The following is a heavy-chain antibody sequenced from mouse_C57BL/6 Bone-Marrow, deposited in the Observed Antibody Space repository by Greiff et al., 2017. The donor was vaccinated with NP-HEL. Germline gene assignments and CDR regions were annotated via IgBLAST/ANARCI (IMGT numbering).Heavy chain of an antibody. D-gene: IGHD2-4*01. CDR3: ARGVCDYDGGWYFDV. Sequence: QVQLKESGAELVKPGASVKMSCKASGYTFTTYPIEWMKQNHGKSLEWIGNFHPYNDDTKYNEKFKGKATLTVEKSSSTVYLELSRLTSDDSAVYYCARGVCDYDGGWYFDVWGTGTTVTVSS. J-gene: IGHJ1*03. CDR2: FHPYNDDT. V-gene: IGHV1-47*01. CDR1: GYTFTTYP.